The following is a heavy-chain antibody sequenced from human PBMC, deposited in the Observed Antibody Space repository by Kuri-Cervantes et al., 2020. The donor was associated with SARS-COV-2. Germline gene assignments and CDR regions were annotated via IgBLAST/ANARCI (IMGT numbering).Heavy chain of an antibody. CDR3: AKGDYCSSTSCYSYYHYYGMDV. D-gene: IGHD2-2*01. V-gene: IGHV3-23*01. CDR2: ISGSGGST. CDR1: GFTFSSYA. Sequence: GESLKISCAASGFTFSSYAMSWVRQAPGKWLEWVSAISGSGGSTYYADSVKGRFTISRDNSKNTLYLQMNSLRAEDTAVYYCAKGDYCSSTSCYSYYHYYGMDVWGQGTTVTVSS. J-gene: IGHJ6*02.